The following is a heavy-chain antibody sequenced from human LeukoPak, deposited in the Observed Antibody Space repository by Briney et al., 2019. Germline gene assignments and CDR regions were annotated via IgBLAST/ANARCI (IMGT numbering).Heavy chain of an antibody. V-gene: IGHV3-21*01. CDR3: ASRYRSSTSCYRPFDH. CDR1: GFTFSSYS. Sequence: GGSLRLSCAASGFTFSSYSMNWVRQAPGKGLEWVSSISSSSSYIYYADSVKGRFTISRDNAKNSLYLQMNSLRAEDTAVYYCASRYRSSTSCYRPFDHWGQGTLVTVSS. CDR2: ISSSSSYI. D-gene: IGHD2-2*01. J-gene: IGHJ4*02.